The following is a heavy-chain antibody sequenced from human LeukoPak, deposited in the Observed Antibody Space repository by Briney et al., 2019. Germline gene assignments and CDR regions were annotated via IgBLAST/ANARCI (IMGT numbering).Heavy chain of an antibody. Sequence: PSETLPLTCTVSGGSISSNSYYWGWIRQPPGKGLEWIGSMYFSGSTYYNPSLKSRVTISVDTSKNQFSLKVSSVTAADTAVYYCARGSSGWYFDYWGQGTLVTVSS. CDR1: GGSISSNSYY. D-gene: IGHD6-19*01. CDR3: ARGSSGWYFDY. CDR2: MYFSGST. V-gene: IGHV4-39*07. J-gene: IGHJ4*02.